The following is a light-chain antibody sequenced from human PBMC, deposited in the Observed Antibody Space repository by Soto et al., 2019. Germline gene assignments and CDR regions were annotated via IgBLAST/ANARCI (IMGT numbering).Light chain of an antibody. CDR3: QQTYSALWT. J-gene: IGKJ1*01. CDR2: AAS. V-gene: IGKV1-39*01. Sequence: DIQMTQSPSSLSASVGDRVTISCRASQTITTYLNWYQQKPGKAPKLLIYAASSWHSGVPSRFSGSGSGTDFTLTISSLQPEEFAAYYCQQTYSALWTFGQGTKLEIK. CDR1: QTITTY.